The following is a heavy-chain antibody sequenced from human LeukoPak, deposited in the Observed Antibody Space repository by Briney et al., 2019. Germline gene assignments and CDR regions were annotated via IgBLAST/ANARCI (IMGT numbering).Heavy chain of an antibody. CDR3: ARIPYYYDTSGYYYYFDY. J-gene: IGHJ4*02. D-gene: IGHD3-22*01. V-gene: IGHV4-59*01. CDR1: GGSISSYY. Sequence: SETLSLTCSVSGGSISSYYWSWIRQPPGQGLEWIGYIYYSGSTNYNPSLKSRVTISVDTSKKQFYRKLSSVTAADTAVYYCARIPYYYDTSGYYYYFDYWGQGTLVTVSS. CDR2: IYYSGST.